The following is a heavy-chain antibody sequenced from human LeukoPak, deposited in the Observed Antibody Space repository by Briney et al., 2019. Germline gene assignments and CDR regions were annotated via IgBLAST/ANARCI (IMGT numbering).Heavy chain of an antibody. Sequence: GGSLRLSCAASGFTFSSYSMNWVRQAPGKGLEWVSSISSSSIYIYNADSVKGRFTISRDNARNSLFLRMNSLRAEDTAVYYCARGADNYGYIFDYWGQGTLVTVSS. V-gene: IGHV3-21*01. D-gene: IGHD5-18*01. CDR2: ISSSSIYI. CDR1: GFTFSSYS. CDR3: ARGADNYGYIFDY. J-gene: IGHJ4*02.